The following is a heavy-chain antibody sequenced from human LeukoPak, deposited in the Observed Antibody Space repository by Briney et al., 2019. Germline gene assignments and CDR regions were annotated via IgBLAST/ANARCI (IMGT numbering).Heavy chain of an antibody. Sequence: GGSLRLSCAASGFTFSPYAMSWVRQAPGKGLEWVSVISDTGGSTYYADSVKGRFTISRDNSKKTLYLQMNSLRAEDTAVYYCARYNYDTSGYHFDYWGQGTLVTVSS. D-gene: IGHD3-22*01. CDR1: GFTFSPYA. J-gene: IGHJ4*02. CDR2: ISDTGGST. V-gene: IGHV3-23*01. CDR3: ARYNYDTSGYHFDY.